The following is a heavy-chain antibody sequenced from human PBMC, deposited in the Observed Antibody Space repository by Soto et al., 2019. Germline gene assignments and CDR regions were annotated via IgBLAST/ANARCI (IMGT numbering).Heavy chain of an antibody. CDR1: GGSISNNRW. D-gene: IGHD3-9*01. CDR3: AGQWAAGYGAFDP. V-gene: IGHV4-4*02. J-gene: IGHJ5*02. Sequence: QVKLQESGPGLEKPSGTLSLTCAVSGGSISNNRWWTWVRQAPGKGLEWIGEIHDRGSTNYNLSLKSRATVSIDRAKNQFSLEMRAGTAADTAVYYCAGQWAAGYGAFDPGGQGTLVTVSS. CDR2: IHDRGST.